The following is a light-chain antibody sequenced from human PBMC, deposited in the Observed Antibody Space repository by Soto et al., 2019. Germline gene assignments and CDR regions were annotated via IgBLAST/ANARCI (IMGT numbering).Light chain of an antibody. CDR2: DVS. CDR3: CSYAGSYTDV. CDR1: SSDVGGYNH. J-gene: IGLJ1*01. V-gene: IGLV2-11*01. Sequence: QSALTQPRSVSGSPGQSVTISCTGNSSDVGGYNHVSWYQQYPGKAPKLMIYDVSKRPSGVPDRFSGSKSGNTASLTISGLQAEDEADYYCCSYAGSYTDVFGTETKLTVL.